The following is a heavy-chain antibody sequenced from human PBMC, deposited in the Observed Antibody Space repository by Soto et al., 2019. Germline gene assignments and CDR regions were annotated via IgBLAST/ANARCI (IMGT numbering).Heavy chain of an antibody. D-gene: IGHD6-25*01. V-gene: IGHV1-46*01. Sequence: QVQLVQSGAEVRKPGASVKVSCKASGYTFTNYHIHWLRQAPGQGLEWMGDINPSGGNTNYAQKFQGRVTVTRDTSTSTVYMVLSSLTSEDTAVYYCARGPSSGAFDIWGQGTMVTISS. CDR1: GYTFTNYH. J-gene: IGHJ3*02. CDR2: INPSGGNT. CDR3: ARGPSSGAFDI.